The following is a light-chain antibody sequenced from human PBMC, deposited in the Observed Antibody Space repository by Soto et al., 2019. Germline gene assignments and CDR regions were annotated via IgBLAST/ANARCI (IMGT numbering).Light chain of an antibody. V-gene: IGKV3D-15*01. CDR2: DAS. CDR1: QSVSNS. J-gene: IGKJ2*01. CDR3: RQYKNWPPLYT. Sequence: EIVMTQSPATLSVSPGERATLSCRASQSVSNSLAWYQQKPGQAPRLLIYDASTRATGVPARFSGSGSGTEFTLTITSLQSEDSAIYSCRQYKNWPPLYTFGQGTKLEIK.